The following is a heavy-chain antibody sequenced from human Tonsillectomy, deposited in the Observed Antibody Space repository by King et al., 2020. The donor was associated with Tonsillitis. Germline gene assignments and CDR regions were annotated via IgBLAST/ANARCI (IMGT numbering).Heavy chain of an antibody. Sequence: VQLVESGGGVVQPGGSLRLSCAASGFTFDEHAMHWVRQVPGKGLEWVSDISGDGGDTYYADSVKGRFTISRDNSKNFLYLQMNSLRTEDTALYYCARVVVTATWDVWGQGTLVTVSS. CDR3: ARVVVTATWDV. CDR2: ISGDGGDT. CDR1: GFTFDEHA. V-gene: IGHV3-43*02. D-gene: IGHD2-21*02. J-gene: IGHJ4*02.